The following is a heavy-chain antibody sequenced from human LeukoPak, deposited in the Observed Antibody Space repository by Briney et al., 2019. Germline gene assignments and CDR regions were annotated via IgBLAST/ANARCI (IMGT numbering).Heavy chain of an antibody. D-gene: IGHD3-22*01. J-gene: IGHJ4*02. Sequence: PSETLSLTCTVSGGSISSYYWSWIRQPPGKGLEWIGYIYYSGSTNYNPSLKSRVTISVDTSKNQFSLKLSSVTAADTAVYYCARRGVEYDSSGYPYYYFDYWGQGTLVTVSS. CDR1: GGSISSYY. V-gene: IGHV4-59*08. CDR3: ARRGVEYDSSGYPYYYFDY. CDR2: IYYSGST.